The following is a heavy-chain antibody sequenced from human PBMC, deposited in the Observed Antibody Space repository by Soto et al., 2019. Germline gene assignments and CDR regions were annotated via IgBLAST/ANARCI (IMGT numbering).Heavy chain of an antibody. Sequence: QVQLVQSGAEVKKPGSSVRVSCKASGGNFNSFVITWVRQAPGQGLEWMGGILPVFGTTDYAQKFQDRVATTADDSTRTAYMEFCGPASEDTAIYFCGKGACGDHDFHWGHGTLVTVSS. D-gene: IGHD3-3*01. CDR1: GGNFNSFV. J-gene: IGHJ4*01. CDR3: GKGACGDHDFH. CDR2: ILPVFGTT. V-gene: IGHV1-69*12.